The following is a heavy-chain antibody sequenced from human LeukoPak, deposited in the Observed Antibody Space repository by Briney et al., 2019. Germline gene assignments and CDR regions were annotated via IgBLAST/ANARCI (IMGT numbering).Heavy chain of an antibody. CDR1: GYTFTGYY. V-gene: IGHV1-2*06. Sequence: ASVKVSCKASGYTFTGYYMHWVRQAPGQGLEWMGRINPNSGDTNFAQKFQGRVTMTRDTSISTAYMELSRLRSDDTAVYYCARGEGYYYDSSGYLDYWGQGTLVTVSS. J-gene: IGHJ4*02. D-gene: IGHD3-22*01. CDR2: INPNSGDT. CDR3: ARGEGYYYDSSGYLDY.